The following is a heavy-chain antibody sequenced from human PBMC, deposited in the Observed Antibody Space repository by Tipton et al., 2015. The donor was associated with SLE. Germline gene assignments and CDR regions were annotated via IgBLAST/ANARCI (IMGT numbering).Heavy chain of an antibody. V-gene: IGHV4-34*01. Sequence: TLSLTCAVYGGSFSGYYWSWIRQPPGKGLEWIGEISHSGNTNYNPSLKSRVTISVDTSKNQFSLKLSSVTAADTAVYYCGGGPLFDYWGQGTLVTVSS. CDR2: ISHSGNT. J-gene: IGHJ4*02. CDR1: GGSFSGYY. CDR3: GGGPLFDY.